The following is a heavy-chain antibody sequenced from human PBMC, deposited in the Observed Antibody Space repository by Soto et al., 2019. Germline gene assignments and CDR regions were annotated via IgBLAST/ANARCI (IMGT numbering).Heavy chain of an antibody. CDR2: ISSSSGYI. CDR3: ARDLHDVVVQAAPKKYFDY. Sequence: EVQLVESGGGLVKPGGSLRLSCAASGFTFSSYSMNWVRQAPGQGLEWVAAISSSSGYIYYADSVKGRLTISRDNAKNSLYLQLNRLREEDTAMYDCARDLHDVVVQAAPKKYFDYWGRGTLVTVAS. J-gene: IGHJ4*02. CDR1: GFTFSSYS. D-gene: IGHD2-2*01. V-gene: IGHV3-21*01.